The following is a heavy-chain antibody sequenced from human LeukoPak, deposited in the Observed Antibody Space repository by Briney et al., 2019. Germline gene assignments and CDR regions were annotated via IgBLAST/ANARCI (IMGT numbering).Heavy chain of an antibody. CDR2: INHSGST. Sequence: SETLSLTCAVYGGSFSGYYWSWIRQPPGKGLEWIGEINHSGSTNYNPSLKSRVTISVDTSKNQFSLKLSSVTAADTAVYYCARHVSATGTRVNWFDPWGQGTLVTVSS. J-gene: IGHJ5*02. CDR1: GGSFSGYY. V-gene: IGHV4-34*01. CDR3: ARHVSATGTRVNWFDP. D-gene: IGHD2-15*01.